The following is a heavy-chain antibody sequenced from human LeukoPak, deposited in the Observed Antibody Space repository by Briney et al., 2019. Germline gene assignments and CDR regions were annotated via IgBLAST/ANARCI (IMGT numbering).Heavy chain of an antibody. CDR2: ISGYNGNT. Sequence: ASVKVSCKAYGYNFATSGIGWVRQAPGQGLEWLGWISGYNGNTKSAPKLQGRVTMTTDTSTDTAYLELGSLRVDDTAIYYCARDLGPYTGSYYSYYHYMDVWGEGTPVTVSS. V-gene: IGHV1-18*01. J-gene: IGHJ6*03. D-gene: IGHD1-26*01. CDR3: ARDLGPYTGSYYSYYHYMDV. CDR1: GYNFATSG.